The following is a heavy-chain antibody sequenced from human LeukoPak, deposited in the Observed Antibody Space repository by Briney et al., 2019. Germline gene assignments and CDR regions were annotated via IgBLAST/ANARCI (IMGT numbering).Heavy chain of an antibody. J-gene: IGHJ4*02. CDR1: GYRFTNYW. Sequence: GASLKISCQGSGYRFTNYWNGWVRQMPGKVLEFMGIMYPGDSDSTYSPSFQGQATTSANHSITTAHPQRSSLKASDTAMYYCVRLGSGSYPDYWGQGTLVTVSS. CDR2: MYPGDSDS. D-gene: IGHD1-26*01. CDR3: VRLGSGSYPDY. V-gene: IGHV5-51*01.